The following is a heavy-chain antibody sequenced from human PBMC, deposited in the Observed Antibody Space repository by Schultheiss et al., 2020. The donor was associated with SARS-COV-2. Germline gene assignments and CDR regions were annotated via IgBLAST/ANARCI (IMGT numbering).Heavy chain of an antibody. V-gene: IGHV3-48*03. D-gene: IGHD3-22*01. Sequence: GGSLRLSCAASGFTFSSYEMNWVRQAPGKGLEWVSYISSSVSTIYYADSVKGRFTISRDNAKNSLYLQMNSLRAEDTAVYYCARGRYYDSSGYYREDYWGQGTLVTVSS. CDR1: GFTFSSYE. CDR2: ISSSVSTI. J-gene: IGHJ4*02. CDR3: ARGRYYDSSGYYREDY.